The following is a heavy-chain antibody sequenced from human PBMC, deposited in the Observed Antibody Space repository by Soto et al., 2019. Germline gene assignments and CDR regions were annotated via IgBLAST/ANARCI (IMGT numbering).Heavy chain of an antibody. J-gene: IGHJ6*02. CDR1: GYTFTSYG. CDR3: ARAAAGTDNKYYYYGMDV. D-gene: IGHD6-13*01. V-gene: IGHV1-18*04. CDR2: ISAYNGNT. Sequence: QVPLVQSGAEVKKPGASVKVSCKASGYTFTSYGISWVRQAPGQGLEWMGWISAYNGNTNYAQKLQGRVTMTTDTSTSTAYMELRSLRSDDTAVYYCARAAAGTDNKYYYYGMDVWGQGTTVTVSS.